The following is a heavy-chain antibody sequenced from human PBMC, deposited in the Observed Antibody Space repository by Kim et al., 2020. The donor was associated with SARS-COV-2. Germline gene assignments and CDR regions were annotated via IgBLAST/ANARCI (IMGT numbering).Heavy chain of an antibody. V-gene: IGHV4-39*01. CDR2: IYYSGST. J-gene: IGHJ5*02. CDR3: ARPQVEYSSSWYWFDP. D-gene: IGHD6-13*01. Sequence: SETLSLTCTVSGGSISSSSYYWGWIRQPPGKGLEWIGSIYYSGSTYYNPSLKSRVTISVDTSKNQFSLKLSSVTAADTAVYYCARPQVEYSSSWYWFDPWGQGTLVTVSS. CDR1: GGSISSSSYY.